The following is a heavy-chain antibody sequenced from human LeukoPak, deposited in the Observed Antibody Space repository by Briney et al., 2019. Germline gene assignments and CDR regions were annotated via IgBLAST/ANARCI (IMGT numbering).Heavy chain of an antibody. CDR3: ARGMDAEAFQN. CDR1: VYRFTAYP. D-gene: IGHD2-2*03. Sequence: ASVKVSCKTSVYRFTAYPLHWVRQAPGQGLEWLGWMNPHSGETNNAQKFQGRVTMTRDTSISVAYMRLSSLRSDDTAVYYCARGMDAEAFQNWGQGTLVTVSS. CDR2: MNPHSGET. V-gene: IGHV1-2*02. J-gene: IGHJ1*01.